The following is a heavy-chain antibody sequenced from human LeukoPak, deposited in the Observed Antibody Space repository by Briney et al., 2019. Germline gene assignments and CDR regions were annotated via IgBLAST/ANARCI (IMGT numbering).Heavy chain of an antibody. D-gene: IGHD6-13*01. CDR3: ARDGGQQLVLGIINYFDY. Sequence: GSSVKVSCKAYGGTFSSYAISWVRQAPGQGLEWMGGIIPIFGTANYAQKFQGRVTITADESTSTAYMELSSLRSEDTAVYYCARDGGQQLVLGIINYFDYWGQGTLVTVSS. J-gene: IGHJ4*02. V-gene: IGHV1-69*01. CDR2: IIPIFGTA. CDR1: GGTFSSYA.